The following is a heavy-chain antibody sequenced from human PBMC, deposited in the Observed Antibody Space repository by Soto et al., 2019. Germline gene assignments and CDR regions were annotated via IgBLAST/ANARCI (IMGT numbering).Heavy chain of an antibody. Sequence: ASVKVSCKASGYTFTSYVISWVRQAPGQGLEWMGWISAYNGNTNYAQKLQGRVTMTTDTSTSTAYMELRSLRSDDTAVYYCARDPPSMTTVTNNWFDPWGQGTLVTVSS. CDR1: GYTFTSYV. D-gene: IGHD4-17*01. CDR2: ISAYNGNT. J-gene: IGHJ5*02. CDR3: ARDPPSMTTVTNNWFDP. V-gene: IGHV1-18*01.